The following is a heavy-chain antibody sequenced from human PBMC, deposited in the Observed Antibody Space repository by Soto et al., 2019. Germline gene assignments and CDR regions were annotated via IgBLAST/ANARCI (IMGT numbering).Heavy chain of an antibody. CDR3: ARDPDKGGSGRYRYGMDA. D-gene: IGHD3-10*01. J-gene: IGHJ6*02. V-gene: IGHV1-18*01. Sequence: QVQLVQSGAEVKKPGASVKVSCKASGYTFTSYGISWVRQAPGQGLEWMGWISAYNGNTNYAQKLQGRVTMTTDTSTGTADMELRSLRSDDTAVDYCARDPDKGGSGRYRYGMDAWGQGTTVTVSS. CDR1: GYTFTSYG. CDR2: ISAYNGNT.